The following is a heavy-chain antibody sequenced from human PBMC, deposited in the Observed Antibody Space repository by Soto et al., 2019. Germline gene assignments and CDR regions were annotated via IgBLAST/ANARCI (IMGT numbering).Heavy chain of an antibody. D-gene: IGHD6-13*01. CDR2: IYYSGST. J-gene: IGHJ6*02. Sequence: PSETLSLTCTVSGGSISSYYWSWIRQPPGKGLEWIGYIYYSGSTNYNPSLKSRVTISVDTSKNQFSLKLSSVTAADTAVYYCARESVAARNYYYYGMDVWGQGTTVTVSS. CDR3: ARESVAARNYYYYGMDV. CDR1: GGSISSYY. V-gene: IGHV4-59*01.